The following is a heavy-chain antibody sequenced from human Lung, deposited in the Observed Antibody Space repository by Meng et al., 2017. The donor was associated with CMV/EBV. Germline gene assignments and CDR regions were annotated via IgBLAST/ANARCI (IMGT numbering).Heavy chain of an antibody. CDR3: LRGSGGSV. Sequence: QVQLRESGPALVKPSETMFLTCAGSGDPITNHNWWAWVRQPPGKGLDWIGEIPHRGSSAYNPSLKSRVSMSIDKSKNQFSLKLTSVTAADTAVYHCLRGSGGSVWGQGTLVTVSS. CDR1: GDPITNHNW. V-gene: IGHV4-4*02. CDR2: IPHRGSS. J-gene: IGHJ1*01. D-gene: IGHD3-10*01.